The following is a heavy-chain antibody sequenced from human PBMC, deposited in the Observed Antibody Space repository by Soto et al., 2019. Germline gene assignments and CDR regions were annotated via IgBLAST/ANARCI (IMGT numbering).Heavy chain of an antibody. D-gene: IGHD6-19*01. CDR1: GFTFSSYA. V-gene: IGHV3-30-3*01. CDR2: ISYDGSNK. CDR3: ARGSSGWYKEAFEI. J-gene: IGHJ3*02. Sequence: QVQLVESGGGVVQPGRSLRLSCAASGFTFSSYAMHWVRQAPGKGLEWVAVISYDGSNKYYADSVKGRFTISRDNSKNTLYLQMNSLRAEDTAVYYCARGSSGWYKEAFEIWGQGTMVTVSS.